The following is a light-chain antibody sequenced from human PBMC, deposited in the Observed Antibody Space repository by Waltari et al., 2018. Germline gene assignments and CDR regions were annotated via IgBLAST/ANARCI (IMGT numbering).Light chain of an antibody. CDR3: QQTYNLFT. V-gene: IGKV1-39*01. J-gene: IGKJ3*01. Sequence: DIQMTQSPSFLSASVGDRVTITCRASQRISSYLNWYQQQAGKDPKLLIYGSSSLQSGVPSRFSGTGSGTDFTLTINGLQPEDFATYYCQQTYNLFTFGPGTTVDFK. CDR2: GSS. CDR1: QRISSY.